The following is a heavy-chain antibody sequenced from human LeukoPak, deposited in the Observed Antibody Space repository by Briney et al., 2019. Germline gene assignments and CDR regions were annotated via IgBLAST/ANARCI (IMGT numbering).Heavy chain of an antibody. Sequence: SETLSLTCAVYGGSLSGYYWSWTRQSPGKGLEWIGEINHGGSTNYNPSLKSRVTMSVDTSKNHFSLKLSSVTAADTAVYFCAREERMSMGIEYWGQGTLVTVSS. CDR1: GGSLSGYY. CDR3: AREERMSMGIEY. CDR2: INHGGST. D-gene: IGHD4/OR15-4a*01. V-gene: IGHV4-34*01. J-gene: IGHJ4*02.